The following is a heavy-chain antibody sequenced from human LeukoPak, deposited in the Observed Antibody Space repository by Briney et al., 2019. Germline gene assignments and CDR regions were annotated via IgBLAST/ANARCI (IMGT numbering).Heavy chain of an antibody. CDR3: TRLSDYSTNDY. V-gene: IGHV3-73*01. D-gene: IGHD4-11*01. CDR2: IRRKANSYAT. J-gene: IGHJ4*02. Sequence: GGSLRLSCAASGFTFSGSAMHWVRQASGKGLEWVGRIRRKANSYATAYAASVKRSFTISRDDSKTTAYLQMNSLKTEDTAVYYCTRLSDYSTNDYWGQGTLVTVSS. CDR1: GFTFSGSA.